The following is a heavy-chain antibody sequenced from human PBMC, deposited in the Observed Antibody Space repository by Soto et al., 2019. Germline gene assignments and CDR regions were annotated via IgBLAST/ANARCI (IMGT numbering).Heavy chain of an antibody. J-gene: IGHJ4*02. V-gene: IGHV1-58*01. CDR2: IVVGSGNT. Sequence: RASVKVSCKASGFTFTSSAVQWVRQARGQRLEWIGWIVVGSGNTNYAQKFQERVTITRDMSTSTAYMELSSLRSEDTAVYYCAAGRGDYSSGYYYGPYWGQGTLVTVSS. CDR1: GFTFTSSA. D-gene: IGHD3-22*01. CDR3: AAGRGDYSSGYYYGPY.